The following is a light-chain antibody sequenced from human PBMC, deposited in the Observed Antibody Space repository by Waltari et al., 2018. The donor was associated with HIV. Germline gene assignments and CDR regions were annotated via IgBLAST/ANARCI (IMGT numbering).Light chain of an antibody. CDR1: SSDVGSYNF. J-gene: IGLJ2*01. CDR3: CSYAGSSTYVV. Sequence: QSALTQPASVSGSPGQSITISCTGTSSDVGSYNFVSWYQPHPGNAPKLIIYEGDKRPSGVSYRFSGSKSGSTASLTISGRQAEDEADYYCCSYAGSSTYVVFGGGTQLTVL. V-gene: IGLV2-23*01. CDR2: EGD.